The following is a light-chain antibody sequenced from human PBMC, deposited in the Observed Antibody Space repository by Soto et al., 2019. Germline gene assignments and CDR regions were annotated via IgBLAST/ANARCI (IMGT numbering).Light chain of an antibody. CDR1: SSDVGGYNY. V-gene: IGLV2-14*01. CDR2: DVS. J-gene: IGLJ2*01. Sequence: QSALTQPASVSESPGQSITISCTGTSSDVGGYNYVSWYQQHPGKAPKLMIYDVSNRPSGVSNRFSGSKSGNTASLTISGLQAEDEADYYCSSYTSCSTPVVFGGGTKLTVL. CDR3: SSYTSCSTPVV.